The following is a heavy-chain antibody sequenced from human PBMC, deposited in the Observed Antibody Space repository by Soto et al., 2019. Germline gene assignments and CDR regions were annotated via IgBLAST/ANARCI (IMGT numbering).Heavy chain of an antibody. CDR2: IYHSGST. D-gene: IGHD3-9*01. CDR3: ARGHRVILTGYAY. J-gene: IGHJ4*02. CDR1: GGSISSGGYS. V-gene: IGHV4-30-2*01. Sequence: SETLSLTCAVSGGSISSGGYSWSWIRQPPGKGLEWIGYIYHSGSTNYNPSLKSRVTISVDTSKNQFSLKLSSVTAADTAVYYCARGHRVILTGYAYWGQGTLVTVSS.